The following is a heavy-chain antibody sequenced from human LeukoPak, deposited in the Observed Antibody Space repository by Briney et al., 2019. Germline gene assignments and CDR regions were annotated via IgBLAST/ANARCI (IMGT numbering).Heavy chain of an antibody. J-gene: IGHJ5*02. D-gene: IGHD4-23*01. CDR1: GYTFTGHY. CDR3: TRGVHGGGNWFDP. CDR2: INPNSGGT. Sequence: WSSVKVSCKASGYTFTGHYMHWVRQAPGQGLEWMGWINPNSGGTNYAQKFQGRVTMTRDTSISTAYMELSGLISDDTAVYYCTRGVHGGGNWFDPWGQGALVTVSS. V-gene: IGHV1-2*02.